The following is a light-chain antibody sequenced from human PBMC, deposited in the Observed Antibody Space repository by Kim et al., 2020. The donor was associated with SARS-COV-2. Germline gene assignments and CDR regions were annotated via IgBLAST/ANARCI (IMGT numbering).Light chain of an antibody. V-gene: IGKV3-15*01. CDR1: QSVANN. Sequence: EIVMTQSPVTLSVSPGERATFSCRASQSVANNLAWYQQKPGQAPRLLIYNAATRATGIPARFSGSGSGTEFTLTISSLQSEDLAVYFCQQYNNWPPYSFGQGTKLEIK. CDR2: NAA. CDR3: QQYNNWPPYS. J-gene: IGKJ2*01.